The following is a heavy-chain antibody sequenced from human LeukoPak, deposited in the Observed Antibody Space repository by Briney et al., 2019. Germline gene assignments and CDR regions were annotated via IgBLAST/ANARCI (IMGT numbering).Heavy chain of an antibody. D-gene: IGHD3-10*01. CDR3: ARGLLWFGELLH. J-gene: IGHJ6*02. CDR1: GYTFTSYD. V-gene: IGHV1-8*01. Sequence: ASVKVSCKASGYTFTSYDINWVRQATGQGLEWMGWMNPNGGNTGYAQKFQGRVTMTRNTSISTAYMELSSLRSEDTAVYYCARGLLWFGELLHWGQGTTVTVSS. CDR2: MNPNGGNT.